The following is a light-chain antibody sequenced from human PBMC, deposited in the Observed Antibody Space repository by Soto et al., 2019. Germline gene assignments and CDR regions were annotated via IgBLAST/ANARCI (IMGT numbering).Light chain of an antibody. V-gene: IGLV3-21*04. Sequence: SYELTQPPSVSVAPGKTARITCGGNNIGSKSEHWYQQKPGQAPVLVIYYDSDRHSGLPERFSGSNSGNTATLTISRVEAGDEADYYCQVWDSSSDHPVFGGGTQLTVL. CDR1: NIGSKS. CDR2: YDS. CDR3: QVWDSSSDHPV. J-gene: IGLJ2*01.